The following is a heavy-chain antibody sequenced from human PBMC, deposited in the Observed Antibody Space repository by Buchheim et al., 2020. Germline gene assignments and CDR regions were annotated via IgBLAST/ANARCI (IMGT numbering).Heavy chain of an antibody. Sequence: QVQLVESGGGVVQPGRSLRLSCAASGFTFSSYGMHWVRQAPGKGLEWVAVISYDGSNKYYADSVKGRFTISRDNSKNTRYLQMNSLRAEDTAVYYCAKDPSRDGYWGAFDYWGQGTL. D-gene: IGHD5-24*01. J-gene: IGHJ4*02. V-gene: IGHV3-30*18. CDR2: ISYDGSNK. CDR3: AKDPSRDGYWGAFDY. CDR1: GFTFSSYG.